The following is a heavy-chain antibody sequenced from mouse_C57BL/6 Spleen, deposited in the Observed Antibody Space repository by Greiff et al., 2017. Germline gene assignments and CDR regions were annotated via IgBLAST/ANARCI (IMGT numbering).Heavy chain of an antibody. CDR3: ARSPAQATFFDY. D-gene: IGHD3-2*02. Sequence: QVQLQQSGPELVKPGASVKISCKASGYAFSSSWMNWVKQRPGKGLEWIGRIYPGDGDTNYNGKFKGKATLTADKSSSTAYMQLSSLTSEDSAVYFCARSPAQATFFDYWGQGTTLTVSS. V-gene: IGHV1-82*01. J-gene: IGHJ2*01. CDR1: GYAFSSSW. CDR2: IYPGDGDT.